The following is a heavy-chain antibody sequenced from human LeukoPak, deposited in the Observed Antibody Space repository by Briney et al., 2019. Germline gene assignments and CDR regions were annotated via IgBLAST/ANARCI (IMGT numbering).Heavy chain of an antibody. J-gene: IGHJ3*02. CDR1: GLPPRQYN. CDR2: ITTNSTYR. V-gene: IGHV3-21*01. Sequence: PGGALRLSCVASGLPPRQYNLNWVRHPPGRGLECVSCITTNSTYRYYAYSVKGRFTISRDTTKNSLYLQMNSLRAEDTAVYYCSGSGWTTDAFDICGQGKMVTVS. CDR3: SGSGWTTDAFDI. D-gene: IGHD6-19*01.